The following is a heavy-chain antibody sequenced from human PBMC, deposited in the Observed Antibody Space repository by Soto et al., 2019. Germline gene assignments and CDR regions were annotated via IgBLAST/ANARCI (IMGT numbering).Heavy chain of an antibody. CDR3: ARDGGLWFGELFKEGEDY. D-gene: IGHD3-10*01. Sequence: QVQLVESGGGVVQPGRSLRLSCAASGFTFSSYAMHWVRQAPGKGLEWVAVISYDGSNKYYADSVKGRFTISRDNSKNTLYLQRNSLRAEDTAVYYCARDGGLWFGELFKEGEDYWGQGTLVTVSS. V-gene: IGHV3-30-3*01. J-gene: IGHJ4*02. CDR1: GFTFSSYA. CDR2: ISYDGSNK.